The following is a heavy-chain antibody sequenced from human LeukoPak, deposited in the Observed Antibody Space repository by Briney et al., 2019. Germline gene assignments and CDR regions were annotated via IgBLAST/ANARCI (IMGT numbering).Heavy chain of an antibody. CDR2: VNPNSGNT. J-gene: IGHJ4*02. CDR3: ARVLTTVTPFDY. V-gene: IGHV1-8*01. CDR1: GYTFTSYD. Sequence: GASVKVSCKASGYTFTSYDINWVRQATGQGLEWMGWVNPNSGNTGYAQKFQGRVTMTRDTSTSTVYMELSSLRSEDTAMYYCARVLTTVTPFDYWGQGTLVTVSS. D-gene: IGHD4-17*01.